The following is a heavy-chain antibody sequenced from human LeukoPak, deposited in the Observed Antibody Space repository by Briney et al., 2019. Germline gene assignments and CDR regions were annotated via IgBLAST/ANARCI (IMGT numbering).Heavy chain of an antibody. V-gene: IGHV4-38-2*02. J-gene: IGHJ4*02. CDR1: GYSISSNYY. Sequence: PSETLSLTCTVSGYSISSNYYWAWIRQLPGKGLEWIGNMFHSGTTAYNPSLKSRVTISKDTSKNQFSLNLRFVTAADTAVYFCARVVGATQLDYWGQGILVTVSS. D-gene: IGHD1-26*01. CDR2: MFHSGTT. CDR3: ARVVGATQLDY.